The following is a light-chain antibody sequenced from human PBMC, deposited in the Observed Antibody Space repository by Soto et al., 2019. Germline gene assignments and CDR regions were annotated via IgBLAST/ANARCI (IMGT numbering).Light chain of an antibody. V-gene: IGKV1-39*01. J-gene: IGKJ4*01. CDR1: QSISSY. CDR2: VGS. CDR3: PQTYTTPFT. Sequence: DIQMTQSPSSLSASVGDRVTITCRASQSISSYLSWYQQKPGKAPKRLIYVGSTLQSGVPSRFSGSGSGTDFTLTISSLQTEDFVTYFCPQTYTTPFTFGGGTKVDVK.